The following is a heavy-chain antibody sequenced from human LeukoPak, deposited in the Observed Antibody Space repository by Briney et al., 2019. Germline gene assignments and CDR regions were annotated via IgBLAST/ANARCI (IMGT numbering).Heavy chain of an antibody. J-gene: IGHJ4*02. CDR3: ARVLEAAAFDY. V-gene: IGHV3-21*01. D-gene: IGHD6-13*01. CDR1: GFTVSSNY. CDR2: ISSSSSYI. Sequence: GGSLRLSCAASGFTVSSNYMSWVRQAPGKGLEWVSSISSSSSYIYYADSVKGRFTISRDNAKNSLYLQMNSLRAEDTAVYYCARVLEAAAFDYWGQGTLVTVSS.